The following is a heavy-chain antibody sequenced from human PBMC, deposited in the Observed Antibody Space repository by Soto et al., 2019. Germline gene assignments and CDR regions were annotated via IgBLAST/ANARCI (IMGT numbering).Heavy chain of an antibody. J-gene: IGHJ5*02. CDR1: GGSISSGGYY. CDR2: IYYSGST. CDR3: ARNQPEIAEAGTRDSWFDP. V-gene: IGHV4-31*03. Sequence: PSETLSLTCTVSGGSISSGGYYWSWIRQHPGKGLEWIGYIYYSGSTYYNPSLKSRVTISVDTSKNQFSLKLSSVTAADTAVYYCARNQPEIAEAGTRDSWFDPWGQGTLVTVSS. D-gene: IGHD6-13*01.